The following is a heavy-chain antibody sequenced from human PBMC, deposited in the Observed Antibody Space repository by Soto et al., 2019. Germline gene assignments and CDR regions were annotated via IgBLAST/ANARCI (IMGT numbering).Heavy chain of an antibody. D-gene: IGHD1-1*01. Sequence: PSETLSLTCGVYGVSFSGYQWNWIRQSPGQGLEWIGEINHSGTTKYNPSLESRINLSVDTSKKQFSLKMFSVTAADTAIYYCARGWRFDPWGQGTQVTVSS. J-gene: IGHJ5*02. CDR2: INHSGTT. CDR3: ARGWRFDP. V-gene: IGHV4-34*01. CDR1: GVSFSGYQ.